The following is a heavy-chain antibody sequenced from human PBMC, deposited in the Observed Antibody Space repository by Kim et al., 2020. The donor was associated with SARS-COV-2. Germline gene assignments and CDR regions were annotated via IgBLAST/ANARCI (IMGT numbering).Heavy chain of an antibody. CDR2: ISYDGGNK. J-gene: IGHJ6*02. Sequence: GGSLRLSCAASGFTFSYYAMHWVRQAPGKGLEWVAVISYDGGNKYYADSVKGRFTISRDNSKTLYLQMNSLRPEDTAVYYCARDRRGGSSWDHYYDMDVWGQGTTVTVSS. CDR1: GFTFSYYA. V-gene: IGHV3-30-3*01. CDR3: ARDRRGGSSWDHYYDMDV. D-gene: IGHD6-13*01.